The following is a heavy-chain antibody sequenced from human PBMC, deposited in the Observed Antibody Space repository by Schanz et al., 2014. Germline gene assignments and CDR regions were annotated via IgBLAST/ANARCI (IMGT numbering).Heavy chain of an antibody. D-gene: IGHD3-3*01. CDR2: TIPVINEA. CDR3: ARESVSRTRLFDP. V-gene: IGHV1-69*08. Sequence: QVQLVQSEAEVKKPGSSVKVSCKASGGTFSSYTISWVRQAPGQGFEWIGRTIPVINEAKYADNFRGRVSMTADKSTSTVYMELSTLTSDDTAVYYCARESVSRTRLFDPWGQGTLVTVSS. CDR1: GGTFSSYT. J-gene: IGHJ5*02.